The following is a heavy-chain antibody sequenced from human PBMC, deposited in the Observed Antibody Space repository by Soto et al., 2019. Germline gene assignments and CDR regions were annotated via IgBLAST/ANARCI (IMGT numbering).Heavy chain of an antibody. J-gene: IGHJ4*02. D-gene: IGHD5-12*01. Sequence: EVQLLESGGGFVQPGGSLRLSCAASGFRFSDFAMTWVRQAPGRGLEWVSAITGTASSTYYADSVKGRFTISRDNSKNPLYLQINSLRADDTAIYYCAKGAEGYVVSSLDSWGQGTLVTVSS. CDR1: GFRFSDFA. V-gene: IGHV3-23*01. CDR3: AKGAEGYVVSSLDS. CDR2: ITGTASST.